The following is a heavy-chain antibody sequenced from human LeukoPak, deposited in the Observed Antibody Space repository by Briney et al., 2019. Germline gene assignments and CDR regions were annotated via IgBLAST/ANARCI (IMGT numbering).Heavy chain of an antibody. CDR1: GYTFTSYA. CDR2: INAGNGNT. D-gene: IGHD2-2*02. CDR3: ARGCSSTSCYTSGFDY. J-gene: IGHJ4*02. V-gene: IGHV1-3*01. Sequence: GASVKVSCKASGYTFTSYAMHWVRQAPGQRLEWMGWINAGNGNTKYSQKFQGRVTITGDTSASTAYMELSSLRSDDTAIYYCARGCSSTSCYTSGFDYWGQGTLVTVSS.